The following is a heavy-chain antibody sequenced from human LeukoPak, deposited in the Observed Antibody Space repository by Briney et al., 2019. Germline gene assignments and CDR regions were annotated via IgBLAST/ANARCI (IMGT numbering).Heavy chain of an antibody. CDR1: GGSISSGGYY. J-gene: IGHJ4*02. CDR3: AKIAVAGTDSPFDY. CDR2: IYYSGST. V-gene: IGHV4-31*03. Sequence: SETLSLTCTVSGGSISSGGYYWSWIRQHPGKGLEWIGYIYYSGSTYYNPSLKSRVTISVDTSKNQFSLKLSSVTAADTAVYYCAKIAVAGTDSPFDYWGQGTLVTVSS. D-gene: IGHD6-19*01.